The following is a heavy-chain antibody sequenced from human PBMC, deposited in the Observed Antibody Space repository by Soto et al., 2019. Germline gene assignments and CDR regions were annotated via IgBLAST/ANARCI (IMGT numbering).Heavy chain of an antibody. Sequence: QVQLQESGPGLVKPSQTLSITCTVSGGSLTRGGYYLSWIRQHPGKGLERIGYVYHSASTYYNPSLKSRVTLSVDTSTNQLSLKLSSVTAADPAVYFCAKSRLEQYFLDSWGQGTLVTVSS. CDR3: AKSRLEQYFLDS. CDR2: VYHSAST. J-gene: IGHJ4*02. V-gene: IGHV4-31*03. CDR1: GGSLTRGGYY.